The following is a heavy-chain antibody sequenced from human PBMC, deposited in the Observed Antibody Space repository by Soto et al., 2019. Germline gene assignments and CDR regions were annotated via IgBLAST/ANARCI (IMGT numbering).Heavy chain of an antibody. CDR1: GFSFSTYW. Sequence: EVQLVESGGGLVQPGGSLRLSCAASGFSFSTYWMYWVRQAPGKGLVWVSRINVDGNTINYADSVKGRFTVSRDNAKNTLYLPMNSLRAEDKAVYYCARDEGRQGPEYFHHWGQGTLVTVSS. V-gene: IGHV3-74*01. J-gene: IGHJ1*01. CDR3: ARDEGRQGPEYFHH. CDR2: INVDGNTI.